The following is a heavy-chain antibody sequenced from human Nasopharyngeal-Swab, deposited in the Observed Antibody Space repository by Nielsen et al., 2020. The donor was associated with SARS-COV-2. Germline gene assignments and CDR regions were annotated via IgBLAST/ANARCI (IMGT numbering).Heavy chain of an antibody. D-gene: IGHD3-3*01. J-gene: IGHJ6*03. CDR3: ARDGRLTIFGVASPYYYYYYYMDV. CDR2: INPSGGST. Sequence: ASVKVSCKASGYTFTSYDINWVRQATGQGLEWMGIINPSGGSTSYAQKFQGRVTMTRDTSTSTVYMELSSLRSEDTAVYYCARDGRLTIFGVASPYYYYYYYMDVWGKRTTVTVSS. V-gene: IGHV1-46*01. CDR1: GYTFTSYD.